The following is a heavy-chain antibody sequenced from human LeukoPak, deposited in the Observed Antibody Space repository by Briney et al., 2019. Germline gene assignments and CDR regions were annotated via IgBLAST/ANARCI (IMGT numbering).Heavy chain of an antibody. J-gene: IGHJ3*02. V-gene: IGHV4-34*01. CDR3: ARHLVVVVAATGAFDI. D-gene: IGHD2-15*01. CDR1: GGSFSCYY. Sequence: SEPLSRPFAVYGGSFSCYYWSWIRPPPGKGLEWIGEINRSGSTNYNPTLKSRVTISVDTSKNQLSLRLGSVTAADTAVYYCARHLVVVVAATGAFDIWGQGTMVTVSS. CDR2: INRSGST.